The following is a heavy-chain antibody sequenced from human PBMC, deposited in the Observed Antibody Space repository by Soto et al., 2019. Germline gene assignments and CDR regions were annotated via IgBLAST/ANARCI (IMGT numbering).Heavy chain of an antibody. CDR2: MNSDGSNT. CDR1: GFTFSNYW. J-gene: IGHJ4*02. CDR3: IKERLAGGIDY. Sequence: GGSLRLSCAASGFTFSNYWMHWVRQAPGKGLVWISRMNSDGSNTVYADAVKGRFTISRDNAKNTLYLQMNSLRGEDTALYYCIKERLAGGIDYWGRGTLVTVSS. V-gene: IGHV3-74*01. D-gene: IGHD3-3*02.